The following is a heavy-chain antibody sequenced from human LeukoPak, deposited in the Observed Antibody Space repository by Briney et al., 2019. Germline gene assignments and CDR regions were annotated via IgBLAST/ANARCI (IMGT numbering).Heavy chain of an antibody. J-gene: IGHJ4*02. V-gene: IGHV3-30*03. D-gene: IGHD4-17*01. CDR2: ISSDGGNK. CDR3: ATTRYGDYRRFDY. Sequence: SCKASGYTFTSYGMHWVRQAPGKGLEWVAVISSDGGNKYYADSVKGRFTISRDDSKNTLYLQMNSLRAEDTAVYYCATTRYGDYRRFDYWGQGTLVTVSS. CDR1: GYTFTSYG.